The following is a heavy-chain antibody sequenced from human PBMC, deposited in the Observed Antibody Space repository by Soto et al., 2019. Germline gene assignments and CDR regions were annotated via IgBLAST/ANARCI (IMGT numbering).Heavy chain of an antibody. CDR2: INHSGST. V-gene: IGHV4-34*01. J-gene: IGHJ5*01. Sequence: PSETLSLTCAGYGGSFSGYYWSWIRQPPGKGLEWIGEINHSGSTNYNPSLKSRVTISVDTSKNQFSLKLSSVTAADTAVYYCARGLIVGASGGFGFDSLAQGTLVPVSS. D-gene: IGHD1-26*01. CDR1: GGSFSGYY. CDR3: ARGLIVGASGGFGFDS.